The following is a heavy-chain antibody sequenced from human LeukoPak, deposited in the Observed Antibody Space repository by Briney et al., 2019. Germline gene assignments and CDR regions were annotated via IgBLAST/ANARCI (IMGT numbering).Heavy chain of an antibody. CDR1: DESFIYYY. J-gene: IGHJ4*02. D-gene: IGHD4-11*01. CDR2: VDHSGGT. CDR3: ARRTTLTSYVY. V-gene: IGHV4-34*01. Sequence: RASETLSLTCGVYDESFIYYYWSWIRQPPGKGLEWIGEVDHSGGTNYNPSLKSRVTISVNTSKNQFSLKLSSVTAADTAVYYCARRTTLTSYVYWGQGTLVTVSS.